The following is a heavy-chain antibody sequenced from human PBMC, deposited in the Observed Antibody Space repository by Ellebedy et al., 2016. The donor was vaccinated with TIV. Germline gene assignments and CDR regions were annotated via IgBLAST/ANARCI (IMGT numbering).Heavy chain of an antibody. CDR3: AKDRHLDFGDFDY. D-gene: IGHD4-17*01. CDR1: GFTFSSSA. Sequence: GESLKISCAASGFTFSSSAMNWVRQAPGKGLEWVSGIGGGGGRKIYGDSVKGRFTVSRDDSKSKLYLQMNSLGAEDTAICYCAKDRHLDFGDFDYWGQGTLVTVSS. V-gene: IGHV3-23*01. J-gene: IGHJ4*02. CDR2: IGGGGGRK.